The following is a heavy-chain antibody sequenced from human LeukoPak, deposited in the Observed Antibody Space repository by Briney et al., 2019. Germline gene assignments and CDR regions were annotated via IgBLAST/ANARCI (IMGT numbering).Heavy chain of an antibody. D-gene: IGHD3-22*01. Sequence: PGGSLRLSCAASGFTFSSYGMHWVRQAPGKGLEWVAVIWYDGSNKYYADSVKGRFTISRDNSKNTLYLQMNSLRAEDTAVYYCARDWSDYYDSSGSPLLYYYYGMDVWGQGTTVTVSS. V-gene: IGHV3-33*08. CDR3: ARDWSDYYDSSGSPLLYYYYGMDV. CDR2: IWYDGSNK. CDR1: GFTFSSYG. J-gene: IGHJ6*02.